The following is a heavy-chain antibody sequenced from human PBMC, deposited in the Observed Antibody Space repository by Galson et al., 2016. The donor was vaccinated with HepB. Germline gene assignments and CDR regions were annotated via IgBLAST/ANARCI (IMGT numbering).Heavy chain of an antibody. J-gene: IGHJ6*02. V-gene: IGHV1-69*13. CDR3: ARGFVGFGPNYYDMDV. CDR2: IIPIFGSA. Sequence: SVKVSCKGSGGTFNNYTISWVRQAPGQGLEWMGGIIPIFGSADYAQKFLGRVSITADESTFTAYMFLTSLRSDATAVYYCARGFVGFGPNYYDMDVWGQGARVTVAS. CDR1: GGTFNNYT. D-gene: IGHD3/OR15-3a*01.